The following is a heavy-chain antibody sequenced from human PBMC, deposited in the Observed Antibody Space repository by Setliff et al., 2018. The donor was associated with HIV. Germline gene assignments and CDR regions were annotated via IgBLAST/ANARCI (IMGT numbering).Heavy chain of an antibody. CDR1: GGSIRSYY. V-gene: IGHV4-59*08. D-gene: IGHD3-22*01. CDR2: IYYSGST. CDR3: ARETYYYDNPQYYYYMDV. J-gene: IGHJ6*03. Sequence: SETLSLTCTVSGGSIRSYYWSWIRQPPGKGLEWIGYIYYSGSTNYNPSLKSRVTISVDTSKNQFSLKLRSVTAADTAVYYCARETYYYDNPQYYYYMDVWGKGTTVTVSS.